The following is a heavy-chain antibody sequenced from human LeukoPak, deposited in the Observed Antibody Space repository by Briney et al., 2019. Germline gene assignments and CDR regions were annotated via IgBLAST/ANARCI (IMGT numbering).Heavy chain of an antibody. J-gene: IGHJ4*02. CDR2: ISSSSYI. CDR3: ARDRGAARHNY. V-gene: IGHV3-21*01. Sequence: GGSLRLSCAASGFTFSSYSMNWVRQAPGKGLEWVSSISSSSYIYYADSVKGRFTISRDNAKNSLYLQMNSLRAEDTAVYYCARDRGAARHNYWGQGTLVTVSS. CDR1: GFTFSSYS. D-gene: IGHD6-6*01.